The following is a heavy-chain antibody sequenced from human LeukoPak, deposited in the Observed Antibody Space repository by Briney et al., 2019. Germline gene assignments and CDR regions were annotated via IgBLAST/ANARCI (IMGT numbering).Heavy chain of an antibody. J-gene: IGHJ4*02. CDR2: ITGSSSYT. V-gene: IGHV3-11*05. CDR3: GRGRYSSGFVEY. Sequence: GGSLRLSCTASGFTFSDYYMSWIRQAPGMGLEWVSYITGSSSYTNYADSVKGRFTISRDNAKNSLYLQMNSLRAEDTAVYYCGRGRYSSGFVEYWGQGTLVTVS. D-gene: IGHD6-25*01. CDR1: GFTFSDYY.